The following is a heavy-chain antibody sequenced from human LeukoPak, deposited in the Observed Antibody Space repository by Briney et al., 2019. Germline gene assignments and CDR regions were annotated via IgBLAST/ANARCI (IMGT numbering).Heavy chain of an antibody. CDR1: GYTFTSYY. Sequence: ASVKVSCKASGYTFTSYYMHWVRQAPGQGLEWMGMINPSGGSTSYAQKFQGRVTMTRDTSTSTVYMELSSLRSEDTAVYYCARVKPDYYYYYGMDVWGQGTTVTVSS. D-gene: IGHD1-14*01. V-gene: IGHV1-46*01. J-gene: IGHJ6*02. CDR2: INPSGGST. CDR3: ARVKPDYYYYYGMDV.